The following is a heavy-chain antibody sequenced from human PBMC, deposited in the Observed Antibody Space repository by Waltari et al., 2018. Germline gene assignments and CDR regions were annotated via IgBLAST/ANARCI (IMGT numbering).Heavy chain of an antibody. Sequence: EVQLVESAGGLVQPGGSLRLSCAASGFNFISYWMTWVRQAPGKGLEWVANIKQDGSEKYYVDSWRGRFTISRDNAKNSLYLQMNSLRAEDTAVYYCARDHPYRARLGDWGQGTLVTVTS. CDR2: IKQDGSEK. V-gene: IGHV3-7*03. CDR3: ARDHPYRARLGD. D-gene: IGHD2-2*01. CDR1: GFNFISYW. J-gene: IGHJ4*02.